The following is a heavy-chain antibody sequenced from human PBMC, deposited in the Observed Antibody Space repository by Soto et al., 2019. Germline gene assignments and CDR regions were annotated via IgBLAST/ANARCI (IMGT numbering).Heavy chain of an antibody. CDR2: MYYSGRT. D-gene: IGHD4-17*01. CDR1: GASISSSNYY. Sequence: LSLTCTVSGASISSSNYYWGWIRQPPGGGLEWIGTMYYSGRTYYNPSLKSRVTTSVDTSKNQFSLKLSAVTATDTAVYYCARHGNTVTTGYYYGMDVWGQGTTVTVSS. J-gene: IGHJ6*02. V-gene: IGHV4-39*01. CDR3: ARHGNTVTTGYYYGMDV.